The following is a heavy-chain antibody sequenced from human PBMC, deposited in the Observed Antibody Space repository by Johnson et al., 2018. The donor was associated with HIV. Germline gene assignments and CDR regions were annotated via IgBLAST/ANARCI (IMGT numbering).Heavy chain of an antibody. D-gene: IGHD3-3*01. V-gene: IGHV3-30*03. J-gene: IGHJ3*02. CDR3: ARVATFGVVISDGFDI. CDR1: GFTFSSYG. CDR2: ISYDGSNQ. Sequence: QVQVVESGGGVVQPGRSLRLSCAASGFTFSSYGMHWVRQAPGKGLEWVAVISYDGSNQYYVDSVKGRFTISRDNSKNTLYLQMNSLRSEDTAVYYCARVATFGVVISDGFDIWGQGTMVTVSS.